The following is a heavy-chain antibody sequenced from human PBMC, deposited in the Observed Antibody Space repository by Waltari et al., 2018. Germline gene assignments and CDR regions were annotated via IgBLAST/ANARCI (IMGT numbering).Heavy chain of an antibody. CDR2: IYHSGST. J-gene: IGHJ6*03. Sequence: QVQLQESGPGLVKPSETLSLTCAVSGYSISSGSYWGWIRQPPGKGLEWIGSIYHSGSTYYNPSLKSRVTISVDTSKNQFSLKLSSVTAADTAVYYCASIKYQLPLAYYYYYMDVWGKGTTVTVSS. CDR3: ASIKYQLPLAYYYYYMDV. V-gene: IGHV4-38-2*01. D-gene: IGHD2-2*01. CDR1: GYSISSGSY.